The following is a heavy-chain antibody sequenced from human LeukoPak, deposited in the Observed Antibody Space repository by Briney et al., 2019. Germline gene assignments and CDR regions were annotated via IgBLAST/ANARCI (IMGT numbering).Heavy chain of an antibody. D-gene: IGHD2-21*01. Sequence: ASVKVSCEASGYTFTAHYMHWVRQAPGQRLEWMGRINPSSGDTEYGQRFQGRVTLTRDTSSSTANMELRRLRSDDTAVYYCARDPGYSYAFDIWGQGTVVIVSS. CDR1: GYTFTAHY. CDR3: ARDPGYSYAFDI. CDR2: INPSSGDT. J-gene: IGHJ3*02. V-gene: IGHV1-2*06.